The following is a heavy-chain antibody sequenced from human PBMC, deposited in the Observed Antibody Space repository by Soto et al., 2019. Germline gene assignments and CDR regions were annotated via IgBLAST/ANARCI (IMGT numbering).Heavy chain of an antibody. J-gene: IGHJ4*02. CDR2: IKSKTDGETT. V-gene: IGHV3-15*01. CDR1: DFAFNGAW. Sequence: EVPLVESGGGLVKPGGSLRLSCAASDFAFNGAWMSWVRQAPGKGLEWVGRIKSKTDGETTDYTAPVKGRFTISRDDSRNTLFLHMSSLKTEDTAVYYCTTDGHFDYWGQGTLVTVSS. CDR3: TTDGHFDY.